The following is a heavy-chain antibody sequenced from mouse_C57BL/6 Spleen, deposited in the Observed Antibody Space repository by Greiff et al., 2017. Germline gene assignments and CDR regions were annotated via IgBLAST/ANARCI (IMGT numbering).Heavy chain of an antibody. J-gene: IGHJ3*01. CDR2: INPNNGGT. V-gene: IGHV1-26*01. Sequence: VQLQQSGPELVKPGASVKISCKASGYTFTDYYMNWVKQSHGKSLEWIGDINPNNGGTSYNQKFKGKATLTVDKSSSTAYMELRSLTSEDSAVYYCARGRSGSRFAYWGQGTLVTVSA. CDR1: GYTFTDYY. D-gene: IGHD3-2*02. CDR3: ARGRSGSRFAY.